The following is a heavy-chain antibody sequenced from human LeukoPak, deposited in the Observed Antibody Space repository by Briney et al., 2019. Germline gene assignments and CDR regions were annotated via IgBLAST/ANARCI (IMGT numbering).Heavy chain of an antibody. V-gene: IGHV3-73*01. J-gene: IGHJ4*02. CDR1: GFTFSGSA. CDR2: IRSKANSYAT. Sequence: PGGSLKLSCAASGFTFSGSAMHWARQASGKGLEWVGRIRSKANSYATAYAASVKGRFTISRDDSKNTAYLQMNSLKTEDTAVYYCTRRNDGGYAYWGQGTLVTVSS. CDR3: TRRNDGGYAY. D-gene: IGHD1-1*01.